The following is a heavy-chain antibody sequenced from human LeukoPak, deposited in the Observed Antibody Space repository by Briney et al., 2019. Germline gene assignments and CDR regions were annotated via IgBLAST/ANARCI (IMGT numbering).Heavy chain of an antibody. CDR2: IKSKSGGT. CDR3: ASEIGLSGGYYFDY. CDR1: GYTFTGYY. J-gene: IGHJ4*02. Sequence: GASVKVSCKASGYTFTGYYMHWVRQAPGQGLEWMGWIKSKSGGTNYAQKFQGRVTMTRDTSISTAYMELSSLRSEDTAVYYCASEIGLSGGYYFDYWGQGTLVTVSS. D-gene: IGHD3-16*01. V-gene: IGHV1-2*02.